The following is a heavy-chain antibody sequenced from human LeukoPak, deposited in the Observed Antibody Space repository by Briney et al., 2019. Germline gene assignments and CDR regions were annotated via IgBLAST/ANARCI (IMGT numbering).Heavy chain of an antibody. CDR3: ARIIGTYGTYRYDY. D-gene: IGHD3-16*02. CDR2: INPDASER. Sequence: GGTLRLSCAASGFTFSSYGMSWVRQAPGKGLEWVANINPDASERNCADSLKGRFTISRDNAKNSLYLQMNSLRAEDTAVYYCARIIGTYGTYRYDYWGRGTLVTVSS. V-gene: IGHV3-7*01. CDR1: GFTFSSYG. J-gene: IGHJ4*02.